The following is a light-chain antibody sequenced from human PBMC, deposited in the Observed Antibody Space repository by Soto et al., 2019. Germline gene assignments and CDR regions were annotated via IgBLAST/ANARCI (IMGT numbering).Light chain of an antibody. J-gene: IGKJ4*01. CDR2: GAS. V-gene: IGKV1-39*01. Sequence: DIQMTQSPSSLSASVGDRVTITCRASQSISSYLIWYQHKPGEAPKLLIYGASSLYSGVPSRFSGSGSGTEFTLPINSLQPEDFATYYCQQSYSNPLTFGGGTKVEIK. CDR1: QSISSY. CDR3: QQSYSNPLT.